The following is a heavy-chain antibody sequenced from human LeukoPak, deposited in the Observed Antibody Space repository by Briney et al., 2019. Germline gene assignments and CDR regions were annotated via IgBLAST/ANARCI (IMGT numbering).Heavy chain of an antibody. V-gene: IGHV4-59*01. CDR3: ARDYGGNSNYYYYGMDV. CDR2: IYYSGST. CDR1: GGSISSYY. Sequence: SETRSLTCTVSGGSISSYYWSWIRQPPGKGLEWIGYIYYSGSTNSNPSLKSRVTISVDTSKNQFSLKLNSVTAADTAVYYCARDYGGNSNYYYYGMDVWGQGTTVTVSS. J-gene: IGHJ6*02. D-gene: IGHD4-23*01.